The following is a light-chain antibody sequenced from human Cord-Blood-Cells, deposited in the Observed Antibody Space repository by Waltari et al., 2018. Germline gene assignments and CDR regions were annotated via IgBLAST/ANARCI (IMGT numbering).Light chain of an antibody. CDR2: QGS. V-gene: IGLV2-23*01. CDR3: CSYAGSSTLWV. CDR1: SSDVASYNL. Sequence: QSALTQPASVSGSPGQSITIPCTGTSSDVASYNLVSWYQQHPGKAPKLMIYQGSKRPSGVSNRFSGSKSGNTASLTISGLQAEDEADYYCCSYAGSSTLWVFGGGTKLTVL. J-gene: IGLJ3*02.